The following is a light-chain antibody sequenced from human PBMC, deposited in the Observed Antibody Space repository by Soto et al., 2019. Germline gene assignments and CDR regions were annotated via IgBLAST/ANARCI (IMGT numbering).Light chain of an antibody. CDR3: QTWATGVWV. V-gene: IGLV4-69*01. Sequence: QSVLTQAPSASASLGASVKLTCTLSSGHSSYGIAWHQQQPEKGPRFLMKVTSDGSHSKGDGIPDRFSGSSSGAERYLIISSLQSEDEADYYCQTWATGVWVFGGGTKVTVL. CDR1: SGHSSYG. CDR2: VTSDGSH. J-gene: IGLJ3*02.